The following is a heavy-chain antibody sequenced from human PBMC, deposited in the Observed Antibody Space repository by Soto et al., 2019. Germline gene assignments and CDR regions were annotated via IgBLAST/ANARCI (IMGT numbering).Heavy chain of an antibody. J-gene: IGHJ6*02. CDR3: ARLAEWEYYDGMDV. V-gene: IGHV3-73*02. CDR2: IRSKADNYAT. Sequence: EVQLVESGGGLVQPGGSLKLSCAVSGFTFSVSAIHWVRQASGKGLEWVGRIRSKADNYATAYGASVKGRFSISRDDSKNTAYLQTSSLNTEDTAVYYCARLAEWEYYDGMDVWGQGTTVTVSS. D-gene: IGHD1-26*01. CDR1: GFTFSVSA.